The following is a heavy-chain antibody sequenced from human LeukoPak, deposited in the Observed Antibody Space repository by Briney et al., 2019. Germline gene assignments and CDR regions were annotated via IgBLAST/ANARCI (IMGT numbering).Heavy chain of an antibody. V-gene: IGHV3-23*01. CDR2: ISSGGGST. J-gene: IGHJ4*02. CDR3: AKDSSIAGSGEAFDI. Sequence: GGSLRLSCAASGFTFSTSAMTWVRQAPGKGLEWVSTISSGGGSTYYADSVKGRFTTSRDNSKNTLYLQMNSLRAEDTAVYYCAKDSSIAGSGEAFDIWGQGTLVTVSS. D-gene: IGHD6-6*01. CDR1: GFTFSTSA.